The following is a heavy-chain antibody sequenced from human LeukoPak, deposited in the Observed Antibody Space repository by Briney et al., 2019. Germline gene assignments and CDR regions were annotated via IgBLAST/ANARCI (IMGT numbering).Heavy chain of an antibody. CDR2: IGITSENI. V-gene: IGHV3-23*01. D-gene: IGHD4-17*01. CDR3: AKDPNGDYVGAFDT. J-gene: IGHJ3*02. Sequence: GGSLRLSCAASGFTITAYAMSRVRQSPGKGLEWVSGIGITSENIHYADSVKGRFTISRDNSKNTVYLEMSSLRAEDAAVYYCAKDPNGDYVGAFDTWGQGTMVIVSS. CDR1: GFTITAYA.